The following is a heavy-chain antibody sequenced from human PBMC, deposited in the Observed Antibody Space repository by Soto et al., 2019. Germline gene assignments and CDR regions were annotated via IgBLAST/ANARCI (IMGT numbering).Heavy chain of an antibody. V-gene: IGHV5-10-1*01. D-gene: IGHD3-10*01. CDR3: ARNNYYGSGSYYNSDYYYYGMDV. Sequence: PGESLKISCKGSGYSFTSYWISWVRQMPGKGLEWMGRIDPSDSYTNYSPSFQGHVTISADKSISTAYLQWSSLKASDTAMYYCARNNYYGSGSYYNSDYYYYGMDVWGQGTTVAVSS. CDR2: IDPSDSYT. CDR1: GYSFTSYW. J-gene: IGHJ6*02.